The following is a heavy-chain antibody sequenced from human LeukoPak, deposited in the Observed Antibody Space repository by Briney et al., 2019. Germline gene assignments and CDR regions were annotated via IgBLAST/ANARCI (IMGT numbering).Heavy chain of an antibody. CDR1: GFTLSDYA. CDR2: ISYPRSYQ. D-gene: IGHD1-1*01. J-gene: IGHJ6*02. CDR3: ACASVWSMDV. Sequence: GGSLRLSCDASGFTLSDYAMHWVRQAPGKGLEWVALISYPRSYQYYIDSVKGRFTSSRDDSKNTFYLQMNSLRAEDTAVYYCACASVWSMDVWGQGTTVTVSS. V-gene: IGHV3-30*14.